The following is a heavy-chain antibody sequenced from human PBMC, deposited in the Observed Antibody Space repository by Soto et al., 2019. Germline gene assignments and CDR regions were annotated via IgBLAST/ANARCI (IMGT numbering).Heavy chain of an antibody. J-gene: IGHJ4*02. CDR1: GGSIISGGYY. CDR3: AARYSGYDNDFDY. V-gene: IGHV4-31*03. Sequence: SETLCLTCTVSGGSIISGGYYWSWIRQHPGKGLEWIGYIYYSGSTYYNPSLKSRVTISVDTSKNQFSLKLSSVTAADTAVYYCAARYSGYDNDFDYWGQGTLVTVSS. CDR2: IYYSGST. D-gene: IGHD5-12*01.